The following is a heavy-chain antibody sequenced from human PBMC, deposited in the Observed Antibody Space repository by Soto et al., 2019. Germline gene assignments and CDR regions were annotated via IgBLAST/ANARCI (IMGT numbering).Heavy chain of an antibody. CDR2: ISYDGSNK. CDR3: AREGNSSSWYTSF. J-gene: IGHJ4*02. D-gene: IGHD6-13*01. CDR1: GFTFSSYA. V-gene: IGHV3-30-3*01. Sequence: PGGSLRLSGAASGFTFSSYAMHWVRQAPGKGLEWVAVISYDGSNKYYADSVKGRFTISRDNSKNTLYLQMNSLRAEDTAVYYCAREGNSSSWYTSFWGQGTLVTVSS.